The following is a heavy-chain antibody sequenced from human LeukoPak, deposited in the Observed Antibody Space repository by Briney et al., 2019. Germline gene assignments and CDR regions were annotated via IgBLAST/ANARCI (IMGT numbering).Heavy chain of an antibody. CDR1: GGSVSSDSHY. V-gene: IGHV4-61*01. J-gene: IGHJ3*02. D-gene: IGHD1-26*01. CDR3: ARRGSGSPGAFAI. Sequence: SETLSLTCTVSGGSVSSDSHYWSWIRQPPGKGLEWIGYIYYSGSANYNPSLKSRVTISVHTSKSQFSLKVNSVITADTAVYYCARRGSGSPGAFAIWGQGTTVTVSS. CDR2: IYYSGSA.